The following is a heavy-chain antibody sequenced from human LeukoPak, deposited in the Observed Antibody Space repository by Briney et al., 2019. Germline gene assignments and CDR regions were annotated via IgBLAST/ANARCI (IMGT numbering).Heavy chain of an antibody. Sequence: TSETLSLTCTVSGGSISSYYWSWIRQPAGKGLEWIGRIYTSGSTNYNPSPKSRVTMSVDTSKNQFSLKLSSVTAADTAVYYCATSVAGKYYYYYYMDVWGKGTTVTVSS. D-gene: IGHD6-19*01. CDR2: IYTSGST. CDR1: GGSISSYY. V-gene: IGHV4-4*07. CDR3: ATSVAGKYYYYYYMDV. J-gene: IGHJ6*03.